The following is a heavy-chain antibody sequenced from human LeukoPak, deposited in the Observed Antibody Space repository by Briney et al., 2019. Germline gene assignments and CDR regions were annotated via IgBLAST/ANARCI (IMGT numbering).Heavy chain of an antibody. Sequence: GGSLTLSCAASGFTFSSYAMCWVRQAPGKGPEWVATIAHTSCAWYADSVMGRFTISRDNSKSMLYLHMNSLSGEDTALYYCADFGSGSYIFNYWGQGSLVTVSS. CDR1: GFTFSSYA. J-gene: IGHJ4*02. D-gene: IGHD3-10*01. CDR2: IAHTSCA. V-gene: IGHV3-23*01. CDR3: ADFGSGSYIFNY.